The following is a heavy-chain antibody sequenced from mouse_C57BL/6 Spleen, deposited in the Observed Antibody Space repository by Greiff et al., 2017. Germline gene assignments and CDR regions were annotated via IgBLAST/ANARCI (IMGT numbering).Heavy chain of an antibody. CDR1: GFTFSSYA. D-gene: IGHD1-1*01. CDR2: ISSGGDYI. V-gene: IGHV5-9-1*02. J-gene: IGHJ2*01. Sequence: EVKLMESGEGLVKPGGSLKLSCAASGFTFSSYAMSWVRQTPEKRLEWVAYISSGGDYIYYADTVKGRFTISRDNARNTLYLQMSSLKSEDTAMYYCTRDGSSHEWVYFDYWGQGTTLTVSS. CDR3: TRDGSSHEWVYFDY.